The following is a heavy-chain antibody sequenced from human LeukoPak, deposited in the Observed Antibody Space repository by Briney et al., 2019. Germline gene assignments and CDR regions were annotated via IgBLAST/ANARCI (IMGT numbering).Heavy chain of an antibody. CDR3: ARDYCSSTSCLFDY. J-gene: IGHJ4*02. Sequence: ASVKVSCKASGYTFTSYYMHWVRQAPGQGLEWMGRINPNSGDTNYAQKFQGRVAMTRDTSISTAFMELTRLRSDDTAVYYCARDYCSSTSCLFDYWGQGTLVTVSS. CDR2: INPNSGDT. CDR1: GYTFTSYY. D-gene: IGHD2-2*01. V-gene: IGHV1-2*06.